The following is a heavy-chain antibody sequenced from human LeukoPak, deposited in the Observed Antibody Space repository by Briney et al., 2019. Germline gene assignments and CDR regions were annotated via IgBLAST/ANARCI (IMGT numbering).Heavy chain of an antibody. V-gene: IGHV3-53*01. CDR3: AKDYYDSSGTDAFDI. D-gene: IGHD3-22*01. Sequence: PGGSLRLSCAASGVIVSGNYMSWVRQAPGKGLEWVSLIYSGGSTYYADSVKGRFTISRDNSKNTLYLQMNSLRAEDTAVYYCAKDYYDSSGTDAFDIWGQGTMVTVSS. CDR2: IYSGGST. J-gene: IGHJ3*02. CDR1: GVIVSGNY.